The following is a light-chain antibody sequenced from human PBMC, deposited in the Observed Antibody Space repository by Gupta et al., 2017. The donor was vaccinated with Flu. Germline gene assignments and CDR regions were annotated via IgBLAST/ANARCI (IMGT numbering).Light chain of an antibody. J-gene: IGLJ1*01. Sequence: SVLTQPPSTSGTPGQRVTISCSGGRSNIGTNTVNWYQQLPGTAPKLLIHTNAQRPSGVPDRFSGSKSGTSASLAVSGLQSEDESDYYCAAWDDSLDAYVFGTGTKVTVL. CDR1: RSNIGTNT. V-gene: IGLV1-44*01. CDR3: AAWDDSLDAYV. CDR2: TNA.